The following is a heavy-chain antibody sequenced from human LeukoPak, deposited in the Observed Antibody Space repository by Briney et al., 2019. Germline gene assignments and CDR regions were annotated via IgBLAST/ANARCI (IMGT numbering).Heavy chain of an antibody. D-gene: IGHD6-13*01. CDR3: AKSYSSSWYYFDY. V-gene: IGHV3-23*01. J-gene: IGHJ4*02. Sequence: DSMKGRITISRDRSKNTPCLQMNSLRAEDTAEYYCAKSYSSSWYYFDYWGQGTLVTVSS.